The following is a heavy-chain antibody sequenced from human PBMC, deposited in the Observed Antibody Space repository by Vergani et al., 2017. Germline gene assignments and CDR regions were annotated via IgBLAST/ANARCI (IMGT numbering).Heavy chain of an antibody. CDR1: EYSFGNYW. CDR3: ARHTTYTDS. Sequence: EVELVQSGPEMRKPGESLKISCKGSEYSFGNYWIGWVRQMPGKGLEWMGIIYLADSDTRYSPSFQGQVTISADTSISTAFLQWDSLKASDTALYYCARHTTYTDSWGQGTLVTVSS. J-gene: IGHJ4*02. CDR2: IYLADSDT. V-gene: IGHV5-51*01. D-gene: IGHD1-1*01.